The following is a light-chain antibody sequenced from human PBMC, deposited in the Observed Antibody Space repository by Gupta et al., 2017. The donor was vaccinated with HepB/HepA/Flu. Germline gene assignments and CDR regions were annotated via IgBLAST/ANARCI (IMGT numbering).Light chain of an antibody. V-gene: IGLV3-21*03. J-gene: IGLJ2*01. CDR2: DDN. CDR3: QMWDNFSDQGV. CDR1: NLGTYA. Sequence: SYVLTQPPSVSVAPGKTARITCGGNNLGTYAVHWYQQKPGQGPVLVLFDDNDRPSGIPERFAGSNSGNKANLSISRVEAGDEADDDGQMWDNFSDQGVCGGGTKLTV.